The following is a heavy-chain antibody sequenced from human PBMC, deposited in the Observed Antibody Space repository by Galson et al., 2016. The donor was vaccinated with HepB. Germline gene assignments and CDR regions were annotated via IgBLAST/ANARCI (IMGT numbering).Heavy chain of an antibody. V-gene: IGHV5-10-1*01. CDR2: IDPRDSYT. J-gene: IGHJ4*02. CDR3: ASPQLNYDFSPFDY. CDR1: GYSFTTNW. Sequence: QSGAEAKEPGESLRISCKGSGYSFTTNWINWVRQMPGKGLEWMGKIDPRDSYTNYSPSFQGHVTITADKSTVTAYLHWNSLKASDTAMYYCASPQLNYDFSPFDYWGQGTLVIVSS. D-gene: IGHD3-3*01.